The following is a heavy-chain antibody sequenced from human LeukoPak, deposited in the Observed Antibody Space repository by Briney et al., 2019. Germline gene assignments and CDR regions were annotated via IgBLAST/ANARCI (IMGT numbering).Heavy chain of an antibody. D-gene: IGHD7-27*01. J-gene: IGHJ4*02. V-gene: IGHV4-59*08. CDR2: IECSGST. CDR1: GGSINSYY. Sequence: SETLSLTCTFSGGSINSYYWSLIRQPPRKGVEWIGYIECSGSTDYNPSLKSRATISVDTSKNKFSLELSSVTSTDTAFYYCARHSRPSGDLGSARNFDYWGQGTLVTVSS. CDR3: ARHSRPSGDLGSARNFDY.